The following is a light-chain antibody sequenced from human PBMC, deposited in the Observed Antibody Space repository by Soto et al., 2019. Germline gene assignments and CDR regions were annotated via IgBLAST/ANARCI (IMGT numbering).Light chain of an antibody. J-gene: IGKJ2*01. Sequence: DIQMTQSPSSLSASVGDRVTITCQASQDISNYLNWYQQKPGKAPKLLIYDASIRETGVPSRFSGSGSGTDFTFNISSLQPEDIATYYCQQYDNLSSYTFGQGTKLQI. CDR3: QQYDNLSSYT. V-gene: IGKV1-33*01. CDR2: DAS. CDR1: QDISNY.